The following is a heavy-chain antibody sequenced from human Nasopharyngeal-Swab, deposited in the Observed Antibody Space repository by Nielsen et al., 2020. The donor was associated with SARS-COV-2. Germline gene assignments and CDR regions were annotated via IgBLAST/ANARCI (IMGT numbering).Heavy chain of an antibody. J-gene: IGHJ4*02. CDR3: ARYSGYDKLHFDY. D-gene: IGHD5-12*01. CDR1: GYSFTSYW. CDR2: IYPGDSDT. V-gene: IGHV5-51*01. Sequence: KVSCKGSGYSFTSYWIGWVRQVPGKGLEWMGIIYPGDSDTRYSPSFQGQVTISADKSISTAYLQWSSLKASDTAMYYCARYSGYDKLHFDYWGQGTLVTVSS.